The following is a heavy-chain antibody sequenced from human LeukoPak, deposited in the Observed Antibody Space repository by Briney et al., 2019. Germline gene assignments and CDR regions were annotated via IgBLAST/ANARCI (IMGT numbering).Heavy chain of an antibody. Sequence: GGSLRLSCAASGFTFSSYWMHWVRQAPGKGLVWVSRISSDGTSTSYADSVKGRFTISRDNAKNTLYLQMNSLRAEDTAVYHCTRVHYGDYVNYWGQGTLVTVSS. J-gene: IGHJ4*02. D-gene: IGHD4-17*01. CDR2: ISSDGTST. CDR1: GFTFSSYW. V-gene: IGHV3-74*01. CDR3: TRVHYGDYVNY.